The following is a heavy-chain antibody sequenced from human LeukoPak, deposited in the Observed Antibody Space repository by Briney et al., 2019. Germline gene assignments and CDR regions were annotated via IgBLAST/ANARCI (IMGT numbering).Heavy chain of an antibody. CDR1: GVTISSYY. V-gene: IGHV4-4*07. D-gene: IGHD6-13*01. CDR3: ARGFGAAAGDY. J-gene: IGHJ4*02. Sequence: SETLSLTCTASGVTISSYYWSWIRQPAGKGLEWLARIYTSGSTNYNPSLKSRVTMSVDTSKNQFSLKLSSVTAADTAVYYCARGFGAAAGDYWGQGTLVTVSS. CDR2: IYTSGST.